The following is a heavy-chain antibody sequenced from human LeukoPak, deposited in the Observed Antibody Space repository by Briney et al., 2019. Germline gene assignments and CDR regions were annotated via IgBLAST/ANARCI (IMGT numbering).Heavy chain of an antibody. J-gene: IGHJ4*02. CDR3: ARLSLRGGYKDY. D-gene: IGHD5-24*01. CDR1: GYIFTSYW. V-gene: IGHV5-51*01. CDR2: IYPGDSDT. Sequence: GASLEISCQGSGYIFTSYWIGWVRQLPGKGLEWMGIIYPGDSDTRYSPSFQGQVTISADKSISTAYLQWSSLKASDTAMYYCARLSLRGGYKDYWGQGTLVTVSS.